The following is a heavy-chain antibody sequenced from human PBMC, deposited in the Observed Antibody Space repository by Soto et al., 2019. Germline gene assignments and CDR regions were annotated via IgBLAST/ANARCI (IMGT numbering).Heavy chain of an antibody. CDR3: ARGDREDIAVVIGVRPGEYGVDV. CDR2: IAYDGGNK. CDR1: GFTFRSYA. Sequence: QVQLVESGGGVVQPGRSLRLSCAASGFTFRSYAMHWVRQAPGKGLECVAVIAYDGGNKFYRDYVRGRFTISRDNSENTLYLQINRLRYEDTAVYYCARGDREDIAVVIGVRPGEYGVDVWGQGTTVTVSS. V-gene: IGHV3-30-3*01. D-gene: IGHD2-15*01. J-gene: IGHJ6*02.